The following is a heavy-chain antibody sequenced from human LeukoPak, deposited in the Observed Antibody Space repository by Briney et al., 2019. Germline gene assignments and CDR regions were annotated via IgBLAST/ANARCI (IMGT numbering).Heavy chain of an antibody. Sequence: ASVKVSCKASGGTFSSYAISWVRQAPGQGLEWMGGIIPIFGTANYAQKFQGRVTITADESTSTAYMELSSLRSEDTAVYYCAREREGEMATPSLRYWGQGTLVTVSS. V-gene: IGHV1-69*13. D-gene: IGHD5-24*01. J-gene: IGHJ4*02. CDR1: GGTFSSYA. CDR2: IIPIFGTA. CDR3: AREREGEMATPSLRY.